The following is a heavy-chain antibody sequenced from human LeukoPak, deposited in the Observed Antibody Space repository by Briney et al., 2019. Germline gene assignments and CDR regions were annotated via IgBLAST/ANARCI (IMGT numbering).Heavy chain of an antibody. CDR3: AREPYCSGGSRYSVFAFDI. V-gene: IGHV4-31*03. CDR2: IYYSGST. J-gene: IGHJ3*02. CDR1: GGSISSGGYY. D-gene: IGHD2-15*01. Sequence: SETLSLTCTVSGGSISSGGYYWSWIRQHPGKGLEWIGYIYYSGSTYYNPSLKSRVTISVDTSKNQFSLKLSSVTAADTAVYYCAREPYCSGGSRYSVFAFDIWGQGTMVTVSS.